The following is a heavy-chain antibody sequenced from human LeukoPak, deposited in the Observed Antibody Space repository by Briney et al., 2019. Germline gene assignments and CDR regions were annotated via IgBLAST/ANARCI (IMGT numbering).Heavy chain of an antibody. CDR1: GFTFSSYG. V-gene: IGHV3-30*03. CDR3: ARHDIAVAGHIHQFDY. D-gene: IGHD6-19*01. CDR2: ISYDGSNK. J-gene: IGHJ4*02. Sequence: GGSLRLSCAASGFTFSSYGMHWVRQAPGKGLEWVAVISYDGSNKYYADSVKGRFTISRDNSKNTLYLQMNSLRAEDTAVYYCARHDIAVAGHIHQFDYWGQGTLVTVSS.